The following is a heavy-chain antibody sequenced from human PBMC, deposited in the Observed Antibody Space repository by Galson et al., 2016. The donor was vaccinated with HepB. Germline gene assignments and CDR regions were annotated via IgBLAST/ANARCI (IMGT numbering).Heavy chain of an antibody. D-gene: IGHD1-26*01. J-gene: IGHJ4*02. CDR1: GFPFSDYY. V-gene: IGHV3-11*06. CDR2: ITRNSDYT. Sequence: SLRLSCAAAGFPFSDYYMTWIRQAPGKGLEWVAYITRNSDYTNYADSVRGRFTISRDNAKNSLFLQMDSVRAEDTAMYFCASGDSGSYRNYLDHWGQGTMVIVSS. CDR3: ASGDSGSYRNYLDH.